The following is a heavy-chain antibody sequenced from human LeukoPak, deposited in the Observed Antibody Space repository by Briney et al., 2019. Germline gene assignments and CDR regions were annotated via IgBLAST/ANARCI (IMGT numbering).Heavy chain of an antibody. Sequence: GGSLRLSCAASGFTFSRYDMSWVRQAPGKGLEWISSISTTRSSIYYAASVRGRFTISRDNAQNSVYLQMNSLKAEDTAVYYCARDYPEDWSRSTCPSPFDYWGQGALVTVSS. CDR1: GFTFSRYD. J-gene: IGHJ4*02. V-gene: IGHV3-21*01. CDR2: ISTTRSSI. D-gene: IGHD2-2*01. CDR3: ARDYPEDWSRSTCPSPFDY.